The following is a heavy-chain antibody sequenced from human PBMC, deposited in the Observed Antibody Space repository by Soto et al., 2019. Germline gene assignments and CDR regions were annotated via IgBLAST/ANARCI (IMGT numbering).Heavy chain of an antibody. V-gene: IGHV3-7*05. Sequence: GGSLRLSCAASGFTFSSYWMSWVRQAPGKGLEWVANIKQDGSEEYYVDSVKGRFTISRDNAKNSLYLQMNSLRAEDTAVYYCARALTVVDPAHKYYFDYWGQGTLVTVSS. D-gene: IGHD2-15*01. CDR3: ARALTVVDPAHKYYFDY. J-gene: IGHJ4*02. CDR1: GFTFSSYW. CDR2: IKQDGSEE.